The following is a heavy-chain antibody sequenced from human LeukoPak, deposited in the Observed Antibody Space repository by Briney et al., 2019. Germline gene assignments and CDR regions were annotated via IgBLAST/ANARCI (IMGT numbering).Heavy chain of an antibody. Sequence: ASVKVSCKASGYTFTGYYMHWVRQAPGQGLEWMGWINPNSGGTNYAQKFQGRVTMTRDTSISTAYMELSRLRSDDTAVYYCARVRYFDWSGLADFDYWGQGTLVTVSS. CDR2: INPNSGGT. V-gene: IGHV1-2*02. CDR1: GYTFTGYY. CDR3: ARVRYFDWSGLADFDY. J-gene: IGHJ4*02. D-gene: IGHD3-9*01.